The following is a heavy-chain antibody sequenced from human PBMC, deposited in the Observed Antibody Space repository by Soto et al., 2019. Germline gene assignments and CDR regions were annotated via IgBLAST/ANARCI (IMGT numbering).Heavy chain of an antibody. CDR1: GFTFSDYY. CDR3: ARTPPLYCDYHTYYYYMDV. CDR2: ISSSGSTI. Sequence: QVQLVESGGGLVKPGGSLRLSCAASGFTFSDYYMSWIRQAPGKGLEWVSYISSSGSTIYYADSVKGRFTISRDNAKNSLYLQINNLGAADTAAYYCARTPPLYCDYHTYYYYMDVWGKGTTVTVSS. D-gene: IGHD4-17*01. V-gene: IGHV3-11*01. J-gene: IGHJ6*03.